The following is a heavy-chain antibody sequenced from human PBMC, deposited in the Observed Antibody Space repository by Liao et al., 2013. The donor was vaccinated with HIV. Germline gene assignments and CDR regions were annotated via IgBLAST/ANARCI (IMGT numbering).Heavy chain of an antibody. D-gene: IGHD2-2*01. V-gene: IGHV4-59*01. CDR1: GGSISSYS. J-gene: IGHJ4*02. Sequence: QVQLQESGPGLVKPSETLSLTCTVSGGSISSYSWSWIRQPPGKGLEWLGYISYSGRTNHNPSLRSRVTLSVDTSKNQFSLKLSSVTAADAAVYYCARVSDIVVPAPPGPLDFWGQGTLVTVSS. CDR2: ISYSGRT. CDR3: ARVSDIVVPAPPGPLDF.